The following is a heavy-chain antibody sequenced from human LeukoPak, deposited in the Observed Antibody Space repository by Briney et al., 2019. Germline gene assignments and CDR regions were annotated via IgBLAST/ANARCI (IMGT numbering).Heavy chain of an antibody. D-gene: IGHD3-10*01. CDR2: INWNGRSI. CDR3: AKDGSGTPGYDAFDI. Sequence: PGGSLRLSCAASRFTFDEYGMSWVRQTAGKGLEWVSGINWNGRSIGYADSVKGRFTVSRDNAKSSLYLQMNSLRAEDTALYYCAKDGSGTPGYDAFDIWGQGTMVTVSS. CDR1: RFTFDEYG. J-gene: IGHJ3*02. V-gene: IGHV3-20*04.